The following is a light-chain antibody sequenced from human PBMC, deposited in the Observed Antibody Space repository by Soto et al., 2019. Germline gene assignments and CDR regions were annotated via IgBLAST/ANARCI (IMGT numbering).Light chain of an antibody. Sequence: DIQMTQSPSTLSASVGDRVTITCRASESISSWLAWYQQKPGKAPNLLIYKASSLQSGVPSRFSGSGSGTEFTLTISSLQPDDFATYYCQQYNNYSWTFGQGTKVDI. CDR2: KAS. CDR3: QQYNNYSWT. V-gene: IGKV1-5*03. CDR1: ESISSW. J-gene: IGKJ1*01.